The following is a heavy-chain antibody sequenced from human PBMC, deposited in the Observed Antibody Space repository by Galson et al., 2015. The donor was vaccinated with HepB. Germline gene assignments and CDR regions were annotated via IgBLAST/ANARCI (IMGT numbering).Heavy chain of an antibody. J-gene: IGHJ3*02. Sequence: SETLSLTCTVSGGSISSSSYYWGWLRQPPGKGLEWIGSIYYSGSTYYNPSLKSRVTISVDTSKNQFSLKLSSVTAADTAVYYCARPLWFGEYSAFDIWGQGTMVTVSS. CDR1: GGSISSSSYY. CDR2: IYYSGST. V-gene: IGHV4-39*01. CDR3: ARPLWFGEYSAFDI. D-gene: IGHD3-10*01.